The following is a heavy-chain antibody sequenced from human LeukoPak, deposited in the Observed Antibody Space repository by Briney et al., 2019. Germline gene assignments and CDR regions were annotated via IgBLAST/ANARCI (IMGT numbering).Heavy chain of an antibody. V-gene: IGHV4-59*08. J-gene: IGHJ4*02. CDR2: FYYTGST. Sequence: SETLSLTCTVSGGSKSGFYWSWIRQSPGKGLEWIGYFYYTGSTNYNPSLKSRLSMSVDTSKNHFSLRLTSVTAADTAVYYCATHLRGYTYGPFDFWGQGILVTVST. CDR3: ATHLRGYTYGPFDF. CDR1: GGSKSGFY. D-gene: IGHD5-18*01.